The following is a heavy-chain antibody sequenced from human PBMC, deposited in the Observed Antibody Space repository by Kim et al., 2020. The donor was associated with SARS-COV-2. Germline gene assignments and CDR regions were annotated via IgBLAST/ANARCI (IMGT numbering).Heavy chain of an antibody. CDR1: GFSLSASGVG. Sequence: SGPTLVNPTQTLTLTCTFSGFSLSASGVGVAWIRQPPGKALEWLALIYGDDEKRYSPSLKSRLTISKDTSKNQVVLTMANMDPVDTATYYCTHDSPGLYGLAAGGQGNTGTASS. CDR2: IYGDDEK. J-gene: IGHJ6*02. D-gene: IGHD2-8*01. CDR3: THDSPGLYGLAA. V-gene: IGHV2-5*02.